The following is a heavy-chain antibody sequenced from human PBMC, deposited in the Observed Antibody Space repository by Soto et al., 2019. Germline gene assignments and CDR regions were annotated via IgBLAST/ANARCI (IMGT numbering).Heavy chain of an antibody. V-gene: IGHV3-11*01. Sequence: PGGSLRLSCATSGFIFSDYYMHWIRQAPGKGLEWISYISGNARIIQYADSAKGRFTISRDNAQNSLYLQMNSLRAEDTALYFCARDFDADSRTDFDYWGQGTLVTVSS. J-gene: IGHJ4*02. CDR1: GFIFSDYY. CDR2: ISGNARII. D-gene: IGHD4-17*01. CDR3: ARDFDADSRTDFDY.